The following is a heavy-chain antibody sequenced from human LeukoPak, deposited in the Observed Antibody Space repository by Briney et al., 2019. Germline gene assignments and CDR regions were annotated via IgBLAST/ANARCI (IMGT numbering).Heavy chain of an antibody. CDR2: INPNDGDT. D-gene: IGHD2-2*01. J-gene: IGHJ4*02. CDR1: VYTFTDYY. Sequence: ASVKVSCKASVYTFTDYYMHWVRQAPGQGFEWMGWINPNDGDTYYAQKFQGRVTMTRDTSISTANMEVSRLRSDDTAVYYCARANFLYCSSTSCLFDYWGQGTLVTVSS. CDR3: ARANFLYCSSTSCLFDY. V-gene: IGHV1-2*02.